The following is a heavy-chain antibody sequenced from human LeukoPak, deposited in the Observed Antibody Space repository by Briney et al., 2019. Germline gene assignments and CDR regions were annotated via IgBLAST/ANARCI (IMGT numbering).Heavy chain of an antibody. Sequence: ASVKVSCKASGYTFTGYYMHWVRQAPGQGLEWMGWINPNSGGTNYAQKFQGRVTMTRDTSISTAYMELSRLRSDDTAVYYCARAAPRSTYYYDSSGYSPGAFDIWGQGTMVTVSS. V-gene: IGHV1-2*02. CDR1: GYTFTGYY. CDR2: INPNSGGT. CDR3: ARAAPRSTYYYDSSGYSPGAFDI. J-gene: IGHJ3*02. D-gene: IGHD3-22*01.